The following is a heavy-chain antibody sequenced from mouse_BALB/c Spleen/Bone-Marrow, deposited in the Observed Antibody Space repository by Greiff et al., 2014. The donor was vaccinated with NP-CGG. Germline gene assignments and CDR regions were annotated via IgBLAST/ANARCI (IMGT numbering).Heavy chain of an antibody. CDR3: ARHYRYAYYFDY. CDR2: IHPNSGNT. V-gene: IGHV1S130*01. D-gene: IGHD2-14*01. Sequence: VQLQQSGSVLVRPGASVKLSCKASGYTFTSSWMHWAKQRPGQGLEWIGEIHPNSGNTNYNEKFKGKATLTVDTSSSTAYVDLRSLPSEDSAVCYCARHYRYAYYFDYWGQGTTLTVSS. CDR1: GYTFTSSW. J-gene: IGHJ2*01.